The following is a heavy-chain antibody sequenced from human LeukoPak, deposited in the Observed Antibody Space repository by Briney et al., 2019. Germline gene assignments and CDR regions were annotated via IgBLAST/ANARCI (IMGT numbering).Heavy chain of an antibody. J-gene: IGHJ4*02. CDR1: GFTFSSYA. D-gene: IGHD2-2*01. V-gene: IGHV3-23*01. CDR2: ISGRGTTT. CDR3: AKAHDTIVVLDS. Sequence: PGGSLRLSRAASGFTFSSYAMSWARQAPGKGLEWVAPISGRGTTTYYADSVKGRLTISRDNSRNTLYLQMDSLRAEDTAIYYCAKAHDTIVVLDSWGQGTLVTVSS.